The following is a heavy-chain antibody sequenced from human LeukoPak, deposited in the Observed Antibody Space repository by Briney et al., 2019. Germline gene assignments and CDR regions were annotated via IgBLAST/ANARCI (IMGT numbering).Heavy chain of an antibody. CDR3: ARETEVSAALDY. CDR1: GGSISRSDYY. Sequence: PSETLSLTCSVSGGSISRSDYYWSWIRQPPGKGLEWIGYIYYSGSTNYNPSLKSRVTISVDTSKNQFSLKLSSVTAADTAVYYCARETEVSAALDYWGQGTLVTVSS. D-gene: IGHD6-25*01. CDR2: IYYSGST. J-gene: IGHJ4*02. V-gene: IGHV4-61*08.